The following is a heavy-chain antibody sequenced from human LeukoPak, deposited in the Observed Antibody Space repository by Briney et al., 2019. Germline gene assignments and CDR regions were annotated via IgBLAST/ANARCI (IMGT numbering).Heavy chain of an antibody. V-gene: IGHV3-48*01. J-gene: IGHJ4*02. CDR1: GFTFSDFN. Sequence: PGGSLRLSCAASGFTFSDFNMNWVRQAPGKGLEWVSYISSGGSTIYYADSVKGRFTISRDNAKNSLYLQMNSLRVEDTAVYYCARAPTFSGWFDYWGQGTLVTVSS. CDR3: ARAPTFSGWFDY. CDR2: ISSGGSTI. D-gene: IGHD6-19*01.